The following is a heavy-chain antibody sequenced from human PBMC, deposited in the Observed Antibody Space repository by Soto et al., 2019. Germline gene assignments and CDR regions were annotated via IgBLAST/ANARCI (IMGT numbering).Heavy chain of an antibody. CDR2: ISRSSESA. CDR1: GFIFSTYA. D-gene: IGHD3-22*01. Sequence: EVQLLQTGGGLVQPGGSLSLSCAASGFIFSTYAMNWVRQAPGKGLEWVSAISRSSESAYYAESVRGRFTISRDNSKNTLYLQMNSLRAEDTAVYYCARGTGYYYDSSGHYYFDYWGQGTLVTVSS. CDR3: ARGTGYYYDSSGHYYFDY. J-gene: IGHJ4*02. V-gene: IGHV3-23*01.